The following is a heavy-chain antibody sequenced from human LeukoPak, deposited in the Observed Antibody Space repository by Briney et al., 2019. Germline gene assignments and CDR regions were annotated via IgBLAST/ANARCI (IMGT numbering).Heavy chain of an antibody. CDR3: ARDLNDFGGYYDSSGYYGGPNWFDP. Sequence: PGGSLRLSCAASGFTFSNYGINWVRQAPGKGLEWVSSITSSSSYIYYADSVKGRFTISRDNAKNSLYLQMNSLRAEDTAVYYCARDLNDFGGYYDSSGYYGGPNWFDPWGQGTLVTVSS. D-gene: IGHD3-22*01. CDR1: GFTFSNYG. J-gene: IGHJ5*02. V-gene: IGHV3-21*01. CDR2: ITSSSSYI.